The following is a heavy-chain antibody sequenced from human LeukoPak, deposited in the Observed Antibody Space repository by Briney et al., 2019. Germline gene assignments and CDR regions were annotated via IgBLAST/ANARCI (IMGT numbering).Heavy chain of an antibody. V-gene: IGHV4-59*08. CDR1: GGSISSYY. CDR3: ARVGIAAAGPAFDY. Sequence: SETLSLTCTVSGGSISSYYWSWIRQPPGKGLEWIGYIYYSGSTNYNPSLKSRVTISVDTSKNQFSLKLSSVTAADTAVYYCARVGIAAAGPAFDYWGQGTLVTVSS. CDR2: IYYSGST. J-gene: IGHJ4*02. D-gene: IGHD6-13*01.